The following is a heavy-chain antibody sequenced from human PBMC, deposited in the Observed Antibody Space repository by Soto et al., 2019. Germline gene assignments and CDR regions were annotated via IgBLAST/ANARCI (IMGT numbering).Heavy chain of an antibody. CDR3: ARTPRY. Sequence: ASVKVSCKASGYTFTSYGITWVRQAPGQGLEWMGWINTYNGNTNYAQKLQGRVTMTTDTSTSTAYMELNSVTAADTAVYYCARTPRYWGQGTLVTVSS. V-gene: IGHV1-18*01. CDR2: INTYNGNT. CDR1: GYTFTSYG. D-gene: IGHD2-15*01. J-gene: IGHJ4*02.